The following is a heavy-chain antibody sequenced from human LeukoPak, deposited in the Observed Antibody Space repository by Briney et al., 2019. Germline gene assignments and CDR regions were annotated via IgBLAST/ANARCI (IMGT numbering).Heavy chain of an antibody. J-gene: IGHJ6*03. Sequence: GGSLRLSCAASGFTFSSYSMNWVRQAPGKGLEWVSSISSSSSYIYYADSVKGRFTISRDNAKNSLYLQMSSLRAEDTAVYYCARVADYYYYYMDVWGKGTTVTISS. CDR2: ISSSSSYI. CDR3: ARVADYYYYYMDV. CDR1: GFTFSSYS. V-gene: IGHV3-21*01.